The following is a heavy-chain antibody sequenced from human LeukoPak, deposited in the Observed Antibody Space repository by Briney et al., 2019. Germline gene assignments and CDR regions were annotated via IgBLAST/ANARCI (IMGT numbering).Heavy chain of an antibody. J-gene: IGHJ4*02. CDR3: ARGVITEYSSSSFGY. CDR2: VIPIFGTA. V-gene: IGHV1-69*13. Sequence: ASVKVSCKASGGTFSSYAISWVRQAPGQGLEWMGGVIPIFGTANYAQKFQGRVTITADESTSTAYMELSSLRSEDTAVYYCARGVITEYSSSSFGYWGQGTLVTVSS. D-gene: IGHD6-6*01. CDR1: GGTFSSYA.